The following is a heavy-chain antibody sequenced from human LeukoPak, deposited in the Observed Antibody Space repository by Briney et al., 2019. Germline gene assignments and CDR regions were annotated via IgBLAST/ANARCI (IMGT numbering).Heavy chain of an antibody. Sequence: PSQTLSLTCTVSGGSISSGSYYWSWIRQPAGKGLEWIGRIYTSGSTNYNPSLKSRVTISVDTSKNQFSLKLSSVTAADTAVYYCARHPHYGIWFDPWGQGTLVTVSS. V-gene: IGHV4-61*02. CDR2: IYTSGST. CDR3: ARHPHYGIWFDP. CDR1: GGSISSGSYY. D-gene: IGHD3-16*01. J-gene: IGHJ5*02.